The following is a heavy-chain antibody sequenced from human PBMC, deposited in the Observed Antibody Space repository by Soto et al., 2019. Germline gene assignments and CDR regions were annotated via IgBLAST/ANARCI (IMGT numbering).Heavy chain of an antibody. D-gene: IGHD3-16*01. CDR3: ARDGGKYYFDY. CDR2: VYYRGST. V-gene: IGHV4-39*07. CDR1: GGSISSSSYY. J-gene: IGHJ4*02. Sequence: SETLSLTCAVYGGSISSSSYYWGWIRQPPGKGLEWIGYVYYRGSTYYNPSLKSRVTISVDTSKDQFSLKLSSVTAADTAVYYCARDGGKYYFDYWGQGTLVTVSS.